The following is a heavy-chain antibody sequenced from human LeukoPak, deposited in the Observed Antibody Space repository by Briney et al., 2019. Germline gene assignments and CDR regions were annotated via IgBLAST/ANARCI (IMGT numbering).Heavy chain of an antibody. D-gene: IGHD2-21*01. CDR3: ARGNSDRFPPYMDY. Sequence: PSETLSLTCTVSGYSISSGNYWGWIRQSPGKGLEWIGTIYHSGSTYYNPSLKSRVTISVDTSKNQISLRLSSVTAADTAIYYCARGNSDRFPPYMDYWGQGILVIVSS. J-gene: IGHJ4*02. CDR1: GYSISSGNY. CDR2: IYHSGST. V-gene: IGHV4-38-2*02.